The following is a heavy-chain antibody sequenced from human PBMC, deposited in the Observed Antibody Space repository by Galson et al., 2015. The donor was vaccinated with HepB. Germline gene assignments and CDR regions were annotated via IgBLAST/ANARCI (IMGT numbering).Heavy chain of an antibody. Sequence: SVKVSCKASGGTFSSYAISWVRQAPGQGLEWMGGIIPIFGTANYAQKFQGRVTITADESTSTAYMELSSLRSEDTAVYYCARSLQPLYYDSSGYPIPSYYYYYMDVWGKGTTVTVSS. V-gene: IGHV1-69*13. CDR2: IIPIFGTA. J-gene: IGHJ6*03. CDR1: GGTFSSYA. D-gene: IGHD3-22*01. CDR3: ARSLQPLYYDSSGYPIPSYYYYYMDV.